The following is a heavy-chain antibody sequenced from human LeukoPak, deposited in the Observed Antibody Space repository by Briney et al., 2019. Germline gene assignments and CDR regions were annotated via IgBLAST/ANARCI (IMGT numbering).Heavy chain of an antibody. D-gene: IGHD5-12*01. CDR3: ARGFDSKSTYFDY. J-gene: IGHJ4*02. CDR1: GXSINTHY. V-gene: IGHV4-59*11. CDR2: ISYSGST. Sequence: PSETLSLTCTVSGXSINTHYWNWIRQPPGKGLEWIGYISYSGSTNYNPSLKSRVTISVDTSKNQFFLMLSSVTAADTAVYYCARGFDSKSTYFDYWGQGTLVTVSS.